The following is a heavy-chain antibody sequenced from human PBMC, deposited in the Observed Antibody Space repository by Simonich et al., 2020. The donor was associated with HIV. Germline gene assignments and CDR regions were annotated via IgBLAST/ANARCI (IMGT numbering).Heavy chain of an antibody. CDR3: ARDFGDSYGPSGGMDV. CDR2: INPNRGGT. D-gene: IGHD5-18*01. Sequence: QVQLVQSVAEVKKPGASVKVSCKASGYTFTGYYMHWVLQAPGQGLEWLGRINPNRGGTNLAQKFQGRVTMTRDTSSSTAYMELSRLRSDDTAVYYCARDFGDSYGPSGGMDVWGQGTTVTVSS. V-gene: IGHV1-2*06. CDR1: GYTFTGYY. J-gene: IGHJ6*02.